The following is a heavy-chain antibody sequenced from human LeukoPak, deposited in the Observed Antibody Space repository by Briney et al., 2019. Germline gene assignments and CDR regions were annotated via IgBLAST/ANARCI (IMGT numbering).Heavy chain of an antibody. J-gene: IGHJ4*02. Sequence: GGSLRLSCAASGFTFSSYVMSWVRQAPGKGLEWVSGISGSGGYTYYADSVKGRFTISRDNSKNTLYLQVNSLRAEDTAIYYCAKDTHDGYNQYYFDYWGQGTLVSVSS. CDR2: ISGSGGYT. CDR3: AKDTHDGYNQYYFDY. D-gene: IGHD5-24*01. V-gene: IGHV3-23*01. CDR1: GFTFSSYV.